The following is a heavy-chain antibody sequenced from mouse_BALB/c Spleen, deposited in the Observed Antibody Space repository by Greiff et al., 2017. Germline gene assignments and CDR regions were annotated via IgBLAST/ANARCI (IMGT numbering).Heavy chain of an antibody. Sequence: EVKLVESGGGLVQPGGSLRLSCATSGFTFTDYYMSWVRQPPGKALEWLGFIRNKANGYTTEYSASVKGRFTISRDNSQSILYLQMNTLRAEDSATYYCARDEGYGNYPWFAYWGQGTLVTVSA. CDR2: IRNKANGYTT. CDR3: ARDEGYGNYPWFAY. D-gene: IGHD2-1*01. J-gene: IGHJ3*01. CDR1: GFTFTDYY. V-gene: IGHV7-3*02.